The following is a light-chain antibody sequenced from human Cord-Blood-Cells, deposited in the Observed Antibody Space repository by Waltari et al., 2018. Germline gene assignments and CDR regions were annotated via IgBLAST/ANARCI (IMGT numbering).Light chain of an antibody. CDR1: QSVLYSTNNKNY. CDR3: QQYYSTPWT. V-gene: IGKV4-1*01. Sequence: DIAMTQSPDSLAVSLGERATINCKSSQSVLYSTNNKNYLAWYQQKPGQPPKMLIYWASTRESGVPDRCSGSGSGTDFTLTIRSLQAEDVAVYYCQQYYSTPWTFGQGTKVEIK. J-gene: IGKJ1*01. CDR2: WAS.